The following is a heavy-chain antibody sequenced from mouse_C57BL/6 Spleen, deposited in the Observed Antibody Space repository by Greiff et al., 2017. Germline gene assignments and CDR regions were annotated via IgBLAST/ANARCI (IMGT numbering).Heavy chain of an antibody. Sequence: EVQLQQSGPELVKPGASVKIPCKASGYTFTDYNMDWVKQSHGKSLEWIGDINPNNGGTIYNQKFKGKATLTVDKSSSTAYMELRSLPSEDTAVSYCARKPVYYYGSSYGYFDVWGTGTTVTDSS. CDR2: INPNNGGT. D-gene: IGHD1-1*01. CDR1: GYTFTDYN. CDR3: ARKPVYYYGSSYGYFDV. J-gene: IGHJ1*03. V-gene: IGHV1-18*01.